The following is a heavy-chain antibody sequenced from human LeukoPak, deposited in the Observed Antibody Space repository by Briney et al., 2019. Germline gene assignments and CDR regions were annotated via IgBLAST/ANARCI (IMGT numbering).Heavy chain of an antibody. D-gene: IGHD6-19*01. J-gene: IGHJ4*02. V-gene: IGHV3-23*01. CDR1: GFTFSSYA. Sequence: GGSLRLSCAASGFTFSSYAMSWVRQPPGKGLEWVSTIGGSGGTTYYADSVKGRFTISRDNSKSTLYLQMNSLRVEDTAVYYCAKIMGGRYGVDYWGQGTLVTVSS. CDR2: IGGSGGTT. CDR3: AKIMGGRYGVDY.